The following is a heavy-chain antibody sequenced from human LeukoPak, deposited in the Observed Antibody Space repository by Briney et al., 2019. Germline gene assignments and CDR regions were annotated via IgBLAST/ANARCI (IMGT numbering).Heavy chain of an antibody. CDR1: GYTFTGYY. CDR3: ARDWYCSSTSCYRDRTDY. Sequence: GASVKVSCKASGYTFTGYYMHWVRQAPGQGLEWMGWINPNSGGTNYAQKFQGRVTMTRDTSISTAYMELSRLRSDDTAVYYCARDWYCSSTSCYRDRTDYWGQGTLVTVSS. V-gene: IGHV1-2*02. CDR2: INPNSGGT. J-gene: IGHJ4*02. D-gene: IGHD2-2*01.